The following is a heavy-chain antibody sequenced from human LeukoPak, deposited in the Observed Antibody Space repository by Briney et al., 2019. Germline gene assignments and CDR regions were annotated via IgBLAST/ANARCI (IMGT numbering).Heavy chain of an antibody. CDR3: VKGAINRFDY. CDR1: EFTFSISA. CDR2: ITYNADTT. V-gene: IGHV3-23*01. Sequence: LSGGSLRLSCAASEFTFSISAMNWVRHAPGRGLEWVSTITYNADTTYYADSVKGRFTISRDNSRNTLYLQMNNLRAEDSAVYYCVKGAINRFDYWGQGTLVTVSS. D-gene: IGHD1-14*01. J-gene: IGHJ4*02.